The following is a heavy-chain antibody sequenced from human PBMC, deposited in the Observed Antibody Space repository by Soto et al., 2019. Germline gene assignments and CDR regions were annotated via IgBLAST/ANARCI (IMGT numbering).Heavy chain of an antibody. CDR2: FDAEDGAA. Sequence: QVELVQSEAEVKKPGASVKVSCKVSGYTLTELSMHWVRQAPGKGLEWMGVFDAEDGAASYAQNFQGRVTMTVDTSTDTAYMEVTSLRSEDTAVYYCATDLFPDYADAWVTFRPADYWGQGTQVTVSS. CDR1: GYTLTELS. D-gene: IGHD3-16*02. J-gene: IGHJ4*02. CDR3: ATDLFPDYADAWVTFRPADY. V-gene: IGHV1-24*01.